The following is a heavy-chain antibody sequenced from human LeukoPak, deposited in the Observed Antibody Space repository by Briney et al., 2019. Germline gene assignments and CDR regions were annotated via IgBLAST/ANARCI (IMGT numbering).Heavy chain of an antibody. CDR2: ISSSSSYI. CDR3: ARDGIAVAGTGYYFDY. J-gene: IGHJ4*02. D-gene: IGHD6-19*01. CDR1: GFTFSSYS. V-gene: IGHV3-21*01. Sequence: GGSLRLSCAASGFTFSSYSMNWVRQAPGKGLEWVSSISSSSSYIYYADSVKGRFTISRDNAKNSLYLQMNSLRAEDTAVYYCARDGIAVAGTGYYFDYWGQGTLVTVSS.